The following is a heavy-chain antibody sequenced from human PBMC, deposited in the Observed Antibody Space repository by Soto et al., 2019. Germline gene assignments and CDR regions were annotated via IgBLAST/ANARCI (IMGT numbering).Heavy chain of an antibody. CDR3: ARDKEDGHQLLYVSIAAAPGYAFDI. V-gene: IGHV1-18*01. D-gene: IGHD2-2*02. Sequence: GASVKVSCKASGYTFTSYGISWVRQAPGQRLEWMGWISAYNGNTNYAQKLQGRVTMTTDTSTSTAYMELRSLRSDDTAVYYCARDKEDGHQLLYVSIAAAPGYAFDIWGKGTMVTVSS. CDR2: ISAYNGNT. CDR1: GYTFTSYG. J-gene: IGHJ3*02.